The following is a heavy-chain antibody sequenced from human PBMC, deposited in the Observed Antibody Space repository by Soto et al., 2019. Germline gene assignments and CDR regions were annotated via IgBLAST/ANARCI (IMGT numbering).Heavy chain of an antibody. CDR3: AGSGYYHNSGMAF. CDR1: EGYSSSFY. Sequence: SVTQSVSCSVAEGYSSSFYWSWIRQPPGKGLEWIGYIYYSGSTNYNPSLKSRVTISVDTSKDQFSLKLSSVTAADTVVYYCAGSGYYHNSGMAFRVQGTTVPVSS. V-gene: IGHV4-59*01. CDR2: IYYSGST. J-gene: IGHJ6*02. D-gene: IGHD3-22*01.